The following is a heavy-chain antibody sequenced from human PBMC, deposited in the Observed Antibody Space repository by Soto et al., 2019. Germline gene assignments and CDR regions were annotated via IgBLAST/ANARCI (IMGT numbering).Heavy chain of an antibody. CDR1: GESVSSNSAA. CDR3: ARDLLDTAMVYYYYYGMDV. CDR2: TYYRSKWYN. J-gene: IGHJ6*04. D-gene: IGHD5-18*01. V-gene: IGHV6-1*01. Sequence: SQTLSLTCGISGESVSSNSAAWNWIRQSPSRGLEWLGRTYYRSKWYNDYAVSVKSRIAINPDTSKNQFSLQLNSVTPEDTAVYYCARDLLDTAMVYYYYYGMDVWGKGTTVTV.